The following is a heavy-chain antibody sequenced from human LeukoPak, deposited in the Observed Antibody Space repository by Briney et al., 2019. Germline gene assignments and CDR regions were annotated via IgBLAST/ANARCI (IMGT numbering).Heavy chain of an antibody. Sequence: SVKVSCKASGGTFSSYSISWVRRAPGQGPEWLGRITPNLAITDYAQKFRGRVTLTADKSTSTVYMELGSLTSEDTAAYYCARDSALRCSSTSCYFDYWGQGTLVTVSS. CDR1: GGTFSSYS. D-gene: IGHD2-2*01. J-gene: IGHJ4*02. CDR2: ITPNLAIT. CDR3: ARDSALRCSSTSCYFDY. V-gene: IGHV1-69*04.